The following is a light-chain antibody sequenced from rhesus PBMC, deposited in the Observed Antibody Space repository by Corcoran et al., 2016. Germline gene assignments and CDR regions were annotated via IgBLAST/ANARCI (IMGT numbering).Light chain of an antibody. CDR2: KAS. Sequence: DTQMTQSPSSLSASVGDRVTITCRASENVNNYLNWYQQKPGKAPKLLIYKASTSQSGVPSRFSGSGSGTDYTFTISSLQPEDVATYYWQNGCGTPYSFSQGAKVEVK. CDR3: QNGCGTPYS. CDR1: ENVNNY. V-gene: IGKV1-74*01. J-gene: IGKJ2*01.